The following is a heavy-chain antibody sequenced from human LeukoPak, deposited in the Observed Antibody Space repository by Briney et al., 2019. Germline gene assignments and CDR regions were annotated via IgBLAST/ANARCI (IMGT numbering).Heavy chain of an antibody. CDR2: ISWNSGSI. Sequence: PGGSLRLSCAASGFTFDDYTMYWVRQAPGKGLEWVSGISWNSGSIGYADSVKGRFTISRDNAKNSLYLQMNSLRAEDTALYYCAKDIYGGAIDYWGQGTLVTVSS. CDR3: AKDIYGGAIDY. J-gene: IGHJ4*02. D-gene: IGHD1-26*01. CDR1: GFTFDDYT. V-gene: IGHV3-9*01.